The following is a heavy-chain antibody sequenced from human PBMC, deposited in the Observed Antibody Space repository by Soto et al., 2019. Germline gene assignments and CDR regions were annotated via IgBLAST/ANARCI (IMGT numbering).Heavy chain of an antibody. CDR3: ARDFTRMGPRFDP. CDR2: IYYGGST. J-gene: IGHJ5*02. D-gene: IGHD1-1*01. CDR1: GGSISSGGYY. Sequence: PSETLSLTCTVSGGSISSGGYYWSWIRQHPGKGLEWIGYIYYGGSTYYNPSLKSRVTISVDTSKNQFSLKLSSVTAADTAVYYCARDFTRMGPRFDPWGQGTLVTVSS. V-gene: IGHV4-31*03.